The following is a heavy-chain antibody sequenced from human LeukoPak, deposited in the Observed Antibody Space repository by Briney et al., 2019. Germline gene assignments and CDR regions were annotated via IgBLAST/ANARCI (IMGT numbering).Heavy chain of an antibody. CDR1: GGSFSGYY. Sequence: SETLSLTCAVYGGSFSGYYWSWIRQPPGKGLEWIGEINHSGSTNYNPSLKSRVTISVDTSKNQFSLKLSSVTAADTAVYYCVRGRSGYLHWGQGTLVTVSS. D-gene: IGHD3-22*01. CDR2: INHSGST. J-gene: IGHJ4*02. CDR3: VRGRSGYLH. V-gene: IGHV4-34*01.